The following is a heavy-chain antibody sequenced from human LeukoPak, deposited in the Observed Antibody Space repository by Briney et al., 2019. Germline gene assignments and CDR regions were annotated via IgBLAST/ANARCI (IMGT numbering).Heavy chain of an antibody. CDR2: GST. V-gene: IGHV4-34*13. CDR3: ARVEGRKYAFYI. Sequence: GSTNYNPSLKSRVTISVDTSKNQFSLKLSSVTAADTAVYYCARVEGRKYAFYIWGQGTMVTVSS. J-gene: IGHJ3*02.